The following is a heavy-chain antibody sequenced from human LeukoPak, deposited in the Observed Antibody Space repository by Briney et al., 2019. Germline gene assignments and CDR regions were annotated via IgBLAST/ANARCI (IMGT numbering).Heavy chain of an antibody. J-gene: IGHJ4*02. CDR3: ARDAAAAGIDY. D-gene: IGHD6-13*01. V-gene: IGHV1-2*02. Sequence: GASVKVSCKASGYTLTDYFIHWVRQAPGQGLEWMGWINPDSGGTKYAQKFQGGVTMTRNTSISTAYMELSRLRSDDTAVYYCARDAAAAGIDYWGQGTLVTVSS. CDR1: GYTLTDYF. CDR2: INPDSGGT.